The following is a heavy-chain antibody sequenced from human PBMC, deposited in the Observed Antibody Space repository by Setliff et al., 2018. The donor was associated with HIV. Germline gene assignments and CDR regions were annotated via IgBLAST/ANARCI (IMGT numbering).Heavy chain of an antibody. CDR1: GFTFEDYG. Sequence: GGSLRLSCAVSGFTFEDYGMSWVRQAPGKGLEWVSGINWNGGSTGYVDSVKGRFTISRDNAKNSLYLQMNSLRADDTAVYYCARGLTTWSLRGQAMDASDIWGQGTMVTVSS. CDR2: INWNGGST. J-gene: IGHJ3*02. CDR3: ARGLTTWSLRGQAMDASDI. V-gene: IGHV3-20*04. D-gene: IGHD3-10*01.